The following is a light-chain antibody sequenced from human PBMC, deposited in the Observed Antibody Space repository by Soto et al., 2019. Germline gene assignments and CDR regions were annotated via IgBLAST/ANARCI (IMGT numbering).Light chain of an antibody. CDR1: QSVSRG. V-gene: IGKV3-15*01. CDR3: QQYNNWPPIT. J-gene: IGKJ5*01. CDR2: GAS. Sequence: EIVMTQSPATLSVSPGERAILSCRASQSVSRGLAWYQQKPGQAPRLLIYGASTRATGIPARFSGSGSGTEFTHTISSLQSEDLAVYYCQQYNNWPPITFGQGTRLEIK.